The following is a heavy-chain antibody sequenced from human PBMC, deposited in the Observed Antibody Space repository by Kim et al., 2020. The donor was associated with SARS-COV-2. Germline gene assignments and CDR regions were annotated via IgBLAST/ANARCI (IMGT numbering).Heavy chain of an antibody. CDR1: GFTFSSYW. D-gene: IGHD5-18*01. J-gene: IGHJ4*02. CDR3: ARDLSWDTSYGYSHFDY. Sequence: GGSLRLSCAASGFTFSSYWMHWVRQAPGKGLVWVSRINSDWSSTSYADSVKGRFTISRDNAKNTLYLQMNSLRAEDTAVYYCARDLSWDTSYGYSHFDYWGQGNLVNVAS. V-gene: IGHV3-74*01. CDR2: INSDWSST.